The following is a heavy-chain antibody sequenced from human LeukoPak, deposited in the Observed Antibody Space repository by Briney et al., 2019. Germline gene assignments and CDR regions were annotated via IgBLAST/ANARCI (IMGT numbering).Heavy chain of an antibody. CDR3: AKGITMVRGVLNWFDP. D-gene: IGHD3-10*01. CDR1: GFTFSSYA. V-gene: IGHV3-23*01. CDR2: ISGSGGST. J-gene: IGHJ5*02. Sequence: GSLRLSCAASGFTFSSYAMSWVRQAPGKGLEWVSAISGSGGSTYYADSVKGRFTISRDNSKNTLYLQMNSLRAEDTAVYYCAKGITMVRGVLNWFDPWGQGTLVTVSS.